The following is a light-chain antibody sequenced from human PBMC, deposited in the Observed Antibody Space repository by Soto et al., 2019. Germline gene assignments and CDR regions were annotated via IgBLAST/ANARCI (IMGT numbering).Light chain of an antibody. V-gene: IGLV1-40*01. CDR1: SSNIGAGCD. Sequence: QSVLTQPPSVSGAPGQRVTISCTGSSSNIGAGCDVHWYQQLPGTAPKLLIYGNSNRPSGVPDRFSGSKSGTSASLAITGLRAEDEADYYCQSYDSSLGGWVFGGGTKLTVL. CDR2: GNS. CDR3: QSYDSSLGGWV. J-gene: IGLJ3*02.